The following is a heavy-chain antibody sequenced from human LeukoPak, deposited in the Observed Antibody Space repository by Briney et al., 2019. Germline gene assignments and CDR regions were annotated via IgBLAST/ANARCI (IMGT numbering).Heavy chain of an antibody. CDR2: IWYDGSNK. D-gene: IGHD3-10*01. Sequence: GGSLRLSCAVSGFTFSSYGMHWVRQAPGKGLEWVAVIWYDGSNKYYADSVKGRFTISRDNSRNTLYLQMNSLRAEDTAVYCCARETVLLWFGNPHYGMDVWGKGTTVTVSS. CDR3: ARETVLLWFGNPHYGMDV. J-gene: IGHJ6*04. V-gene: IGHV3-33*01. CDR1: GFTFSSYG.